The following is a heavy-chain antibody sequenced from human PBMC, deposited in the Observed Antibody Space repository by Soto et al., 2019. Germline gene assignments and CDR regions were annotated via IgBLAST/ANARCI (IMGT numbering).Heavy chain of an antibody. CDR1: GFSFGISS. V-gene: IGHV3-21*01. CDR3: ARDSGDIVVVPAAISREFFFDY. Sequence: GVLRLSCAASGFSFGISSMNWVRQAPGKGLEWVSFISSLNGHIYYADSVKGRFTVSRDNAKNSLYLQMNNLRAEDTAVYYCARDSGDIVVVPAAISREFFFDYWGQGTLVTVSS. CDR2: ISSLNGHI. D-gene: IGHD2-2*01. J-gene: IGHJ4*02.